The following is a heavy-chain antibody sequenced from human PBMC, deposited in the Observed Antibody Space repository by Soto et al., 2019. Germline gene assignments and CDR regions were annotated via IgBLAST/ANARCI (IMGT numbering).Heavy chain of an antibody. V-gene: IGHV3-15*01. J-gene: IGHJ4*02. CDR1: GFTFSNAW. Sequence: EVQLVESGGGLVKPGGSLRLSCAASGFTFSNAWMSWVRQAPGKGLEWVGRIKSKTDGATTDYAAPVKGRFTISRDDSKNMLSLQMNSLKTEDTAVYYCTTDTRFCSGDSCNSFDYWGQVTLVTVSS. CDR2: IKSKTDGATT. CDR3: TTDTRFCSGDSCNSFDY. D-gene: IGHD2-15*01.